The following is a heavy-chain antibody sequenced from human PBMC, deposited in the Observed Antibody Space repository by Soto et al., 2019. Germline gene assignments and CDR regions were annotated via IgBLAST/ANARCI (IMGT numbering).Heavy chain of an antibody. CDR3: AREGSSSSAGD. CDR1: GFTFDDYA. CDR2: ISWNSGSI. J-gene: IGHJ4*02. Sequence: PGGSLRLSCAASGFTFDDYAMHWVRQAPGKGLEWVSGISWNSGSIGYADSVKGRFTISRDNAKNSLYLQMNSLRAEDTAVYYCAREGSSSSAGDWGQGTLVTVSS. V-gene: IGHV3-9*01. D-gene: IGHD6-6*01.